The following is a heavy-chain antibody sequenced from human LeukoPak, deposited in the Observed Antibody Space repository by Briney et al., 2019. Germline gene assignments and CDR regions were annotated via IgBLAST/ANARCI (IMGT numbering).Heavy chain of an antibody. V-gene: IGHV3-48*01. D-gene: IGHD5-12*01. CDR1: GFTFSSYS. CDR2: ISSSSSTI. Sequence: GGSLRLSCAASGFTFSSYSMNWVRQAPGKGLEWVSYISSSSSTIYYADSVKGRFTISRDNAKNSLYLQMNSLRAEDTAVYYCAGDVSGPLGYWGQGTLVTVSS. J-gene: IGHJ4*02. CDR3: AGDVSGPLGY.